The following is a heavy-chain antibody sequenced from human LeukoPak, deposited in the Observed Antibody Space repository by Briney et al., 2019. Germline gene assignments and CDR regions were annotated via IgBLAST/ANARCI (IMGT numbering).Heavy chain of an antibody. CDR3: ARDVFVVVPAAIPYYYYYMDV. D-gene: IGHD2-2*01. V-gene: IGHV4-59*11. CDR2: IYYSGST. J-gene: IGHJ6*03. CDR1: GGSISSHY. Sequence: PSETLSLTCTVSGGSISSHYWSWIRQPPGKGLEWIGYIYYSGSTNYNPSLKSRVTISVDTSKNQFSLKLSSVTAADTAVYYCARDVFVVVPAAIPYYYYYMDVWGKGTTVTVSS.